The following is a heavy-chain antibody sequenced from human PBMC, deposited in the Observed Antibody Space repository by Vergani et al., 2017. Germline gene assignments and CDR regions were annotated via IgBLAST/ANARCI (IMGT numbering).Heavy chain of an antibody. Sequence: QVQLQESGPGLVKPSETLSLTCTVSGYSISSGYYWGWIRQPPGKGLEWIGSIYHSGSTYYNPSLKSRVTISVDTSKNQFSLKLSSVTAADTAVYYCARGESGGYPFDYWGQGTLVTVSS. CDR3: ARGESGGYPFDY. D-gene: IGHD5-18*01. CDR1: GYSISSGYY. V-gene: IGHV4-38-2*02. CDR2: IYHSGST. J-gene: IGHJ4*02.